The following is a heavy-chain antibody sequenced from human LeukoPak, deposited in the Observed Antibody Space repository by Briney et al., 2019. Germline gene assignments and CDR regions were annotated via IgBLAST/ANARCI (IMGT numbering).Heavy chain of an antibody. CDR2: IIPIFGIA. Sequence: ASVRVSFKASGGTFISYAISWERQAPGQGLEWMGRIIPIFGIANYAQKFQGRVTITADKSTSTAYMELSSLRSEDTAVYYCARDRGDGYDYFDYWGQGTRVTVSS. D-gene: IGHD5-24*01. CDR1: GGTFISYA. V-gene: IGHV1-69*04. J-gene: IGHJ4*02. CDR3: ARDRGDGYDYFDY.